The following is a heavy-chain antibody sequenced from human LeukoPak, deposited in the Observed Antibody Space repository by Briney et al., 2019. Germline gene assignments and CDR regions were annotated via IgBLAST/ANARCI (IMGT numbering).Heavy chain of an antibody. D-gene: IGHD6-13*01. V-gene: IGHV4-30-2*01. CDR2: IYHSGST. Sequence: PSETLSLTCTVSGGSISSGGYYWSWIRQPPGKGLEWIGYIYHSGSTYYNPSLKSRVTISVDRSKNQFSLKLSSVTAADTAVYYCARAYSSSWPHLDYWGQGALVTVSS. CDR1: GGSISSGGYY. CDR3: ARAYSSSWPHLDY. J-gene: IGHJ4*02.